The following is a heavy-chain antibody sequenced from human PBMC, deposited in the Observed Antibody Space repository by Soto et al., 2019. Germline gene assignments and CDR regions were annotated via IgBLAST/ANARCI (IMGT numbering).Heavy chain of an antibody. CDR2: VNAYNGNT. V-gene: IGHV1-18*01. CDR1: GYTFTSYG. CDR3: SGGAVSCRTGVDL. J-gene: IGHJ5*02. D-gene: IGHD2-15*01. Sequence: QVQLVQSGAEVKKPGASVKVSCKASGYTFTSYGISWVRQAPGQGLEWMGWVNAYNGNTNYAQKFQGRVTMTTDTSTGTGHMEPGSPGSDDPAGVFCSGGAVSCRTGVDLRGQGTLVTVSS.